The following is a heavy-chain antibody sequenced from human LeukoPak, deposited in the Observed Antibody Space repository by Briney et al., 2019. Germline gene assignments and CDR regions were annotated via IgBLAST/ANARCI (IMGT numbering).Heavy chain of an antibody. CDR1: GGSFSGYY. D-gene: IGHD3-22*01. CDR3: ARGLSTPRYYYDSSGYYRTYYYYYMDV. CDR2: INHSGST. Sequence: PSETLSLTCAVYGGSFSGYYWSWIRQPPGKGPEWIGEINHSGSTNYNPSLKSRVTISVDTSKNQFSLKLSSVTAADTAVYYCARGLSTPRYYYDSSGYYRTYYYYYMDVWGKGTTVTVSS. J-gene: IGHJ6*03. V-gene: IGHV4-34*01.